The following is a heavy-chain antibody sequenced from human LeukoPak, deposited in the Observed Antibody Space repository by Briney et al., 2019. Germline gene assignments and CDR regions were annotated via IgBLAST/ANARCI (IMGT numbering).Heavy chain of an antibody. D-gene: IGHD5-18*01. CDR3: ARGNTAMVTL. Sequence: GGSLRLSCAASGFTFSSYTMNWVRQAPGKGLEWVSYISSSGSTMYYADSVKGRFTISRDNAKNSLYLQMNSLRAEDTAVYYCARGNTAMVTLWGQGTLVTVSS. J-gene: IGHJ4*02. CDR1: GFTFSSYT. CDR2: ISSSGSTM. V-gene: IGHV3-48*04.